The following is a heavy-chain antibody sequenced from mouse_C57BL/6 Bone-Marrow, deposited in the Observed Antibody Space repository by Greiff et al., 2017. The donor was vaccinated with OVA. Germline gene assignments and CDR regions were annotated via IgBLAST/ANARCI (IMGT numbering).Heavy chain of an antibody. CDR3: ARASITTVVAPDY. CDR1: GYTFTSYW. CDR2: IDPSDSET. J-gene: IGHJ2*01. Sequence: QVQLQPPGAELVRPGSSVKLSCQASGYTFTSYWLPWVKQRPIPGLEWICNIDPSDSETHYNPKFKDKATLTVDKSSSTAYMQLSSLTSEDSAVYYCARASITTVVAPDYWGQGTTLTVSS. D-gene: IGHD1-1*01. V-gene: IGHV1-52*01.